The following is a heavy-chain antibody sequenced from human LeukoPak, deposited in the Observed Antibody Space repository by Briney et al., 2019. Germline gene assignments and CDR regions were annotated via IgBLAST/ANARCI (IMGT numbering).Heavy chain of an antibody. V-gene: IGHV4-34*01. D-gene: IGHD6-6*01. CDR1: GGSFSGYY. Sequence: SETLSLTCAVYGGSFSGYYWSWIRQPPGKGLEGIGGINHSGSTNYHPSLKRRVTISVDTSKNQFSLKLSSVTAADTAVYYCARSRADFPEYRSAQVRRGELDYWGQGTLVTVSS. CDR2: INHSGST. CDR3: ARSRADFPEYRSAQVRRGELDY. J-gene: IGHJ4*02.